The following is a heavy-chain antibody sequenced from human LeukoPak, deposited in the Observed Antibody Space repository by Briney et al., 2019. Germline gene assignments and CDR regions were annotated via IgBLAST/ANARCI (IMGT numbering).Heavy chain of an antibody. D-gene: IGHD3-16*01. V-gene: IGHV6-1*01. CDR1: GDSVSSNTAA. Sequence: SQTLSLTCALSGDSVSSNTAAWYWIRQSPSRGLEWLGRTFYRSKWHYEYAVSVRSRITINVDTSKNQFSLQLNSVTPEDTAVFYCARDPSDDQSLDHWGQGTLVTVSS. CDR3: ARDPSDDQSLDH. J-gene: IGHJ4*02. CDR2: TFYRSKWHY.